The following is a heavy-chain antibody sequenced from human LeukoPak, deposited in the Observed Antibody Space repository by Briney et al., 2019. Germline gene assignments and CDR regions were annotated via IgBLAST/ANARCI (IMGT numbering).Heavy chain of an antibody. CDR1: VGSFSGYY. CDR2: INHSGST. Sequence: PETLSLTCAVFVGSFSGYYWTWIRQPPGKGLEWIGEINHSGSTNYNPSLKSRVTISVDTSKNQFSLKLSSVTAADTAVYYCARGRRDGYSGPWYFDLWGRGTLVTVSS. CDR3: ARGRRDGYSGPWYFDL. V-gene: IGHV4-34*01. D-gene: IGHD5-24*01. J-gene: IGHJ2*01.